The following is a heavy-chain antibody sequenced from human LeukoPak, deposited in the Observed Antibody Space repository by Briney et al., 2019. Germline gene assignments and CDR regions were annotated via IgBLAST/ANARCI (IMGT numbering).Heavy chain of an antibody. J-gene: IGHJ3*01. CDR2: ISSSGSTI. V-gene: IGHV3-48*03. Sequence: PGGSLRLSCAASGFTFSSYEMNWVRQAPGKGLEWVSYISSSGSTIYYADSVKGRFTISRDNAKNSLYLQLNSLRGGDTGLYYCARGGKKGGGDSLDLWGPGTMVTVSS. CDR1: GFTFSSYE. CDR3: ARGGKKGGGDSLDL. D-gene: IGHD2-15*01.